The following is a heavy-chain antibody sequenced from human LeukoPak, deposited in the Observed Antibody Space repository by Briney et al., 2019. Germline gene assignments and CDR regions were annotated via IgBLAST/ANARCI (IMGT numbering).Heavy chain of an antibody. CDR1: EFTFFTYW. Sequence: PGGSLRLSCTASEFTFFTYWMSWVRQAPGKGLEWVANIKQDGSEKYYVDSVKGRFTISRDNAMKSPYLQMNSLRAEDTAVYYCASGFLDDFWSGHFWGQGTLVTVSS. CDR2: IKQDGSEK. J-gene: IGHJ4*02. V-gene: IGHV3-7*01. CDR3: ASGFLDDFWSGHF. D-gene: IGHD3-3*01.